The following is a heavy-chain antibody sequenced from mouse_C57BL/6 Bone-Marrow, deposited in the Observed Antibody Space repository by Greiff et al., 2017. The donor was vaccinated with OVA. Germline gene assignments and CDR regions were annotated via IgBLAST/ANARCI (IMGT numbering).Heavy chain of an antibody. J-gene: IGHJ3*01. V-gene: IGHV5-9*01. CDR3: ARQRAPWFAY. CDR2: ISGGGGNT. D-gene: IGHD3-1*01. Sequence: EVKLMESGGGLVKPGGSLKLSCAASGFTFSSYTMSWVRQTPEKRLEWVATISGGGGNTYYPDSVKGRFTLSRDNAKNTLYLHMCSLKSEDTALYYCARQRAPWFAYWGQGTLVTVSA. CDR1: GFTFSSYT.